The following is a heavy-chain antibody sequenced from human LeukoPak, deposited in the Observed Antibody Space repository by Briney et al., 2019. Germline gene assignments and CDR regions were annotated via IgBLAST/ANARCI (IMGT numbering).Heavy chain of an antibody. CDR2: IYYSGST. J-gene: IGHJ3*02. V-gene: IGHV4-30-4*08. Sequence: PSETLSLTCTVSGGSISSGGYYWSWIRQPPGEGLEWIGYIYYSGSTYYNPSLKSRVTISVDTSKNQFSLKLSSVTAADTTVYYCARVAPVKDAFDIWGQGTMVTVSS. CDR1: GGSISSGGYY. CDR3: ARVAPVKDAFDI.